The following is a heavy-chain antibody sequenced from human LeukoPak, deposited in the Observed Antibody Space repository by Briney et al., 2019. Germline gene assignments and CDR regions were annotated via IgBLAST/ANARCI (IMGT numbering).Heavy chain of an antibody. CDR3: ARVAGSGGYYTGLFDY. Sequence: QPGGSLRLSCAASGFTFSSYWMSWVRQAPGKGLEWVANIKQDGSEKYYVDSVKGRFTISRDNAKNSLYLQMNSLRAEDTAVYYCARVAGSGGYYTGLFDYWGQGTLVTVSS. D-gene: IGHD3-10*01. J-gene: IGHJ4*02. CDR1: GFTFSSYW. V-gene: IGHV3-7*01. CDR2: IKQDGSEK.